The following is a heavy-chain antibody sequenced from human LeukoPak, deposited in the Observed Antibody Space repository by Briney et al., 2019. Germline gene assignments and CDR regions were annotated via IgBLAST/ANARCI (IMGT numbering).Heavy chain of an antibody. CDR1: GYTITSYG. V-gene: IGHV1-18*01. D-gene: IGHD2-2*01. Sequence: GASVKVSCKASGYTITSYGISCVRQAPGQGLEWMGWISAYNGNTNYAQKLQGRVTMTTDTSTSTAYMELRSLRSDDTAVYYRARDHQPYIVVVPAASDYWGQGTLVTVSS. J-gene: IGHJ4*02. CDR3: ARDHQPYIVVVPAASDY. CDR2: ISAYNGNT.